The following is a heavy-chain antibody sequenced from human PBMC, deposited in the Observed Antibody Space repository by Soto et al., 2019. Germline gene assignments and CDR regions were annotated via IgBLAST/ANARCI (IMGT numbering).Heavy chain of an antibody. J-gene: IGHJ6*03. V-gene: IGHV6-1*01. CDR2: TYYRSRWYN. CDR1: GDSVSSNSAA. CDR3: AGTTSHQWYYMDV. D-gene: IGHD1-7*01. Sequence: SQTLSLTCAITGDSVSSNSAAWNWIRLSPSRGLEWLARTYYRSRWYNDYAVSVRSRITVNPDTSKNQFSLQLTSVTPEDTAVYYCAGTTSHQWYYMDVWGKGTTVTVSS.